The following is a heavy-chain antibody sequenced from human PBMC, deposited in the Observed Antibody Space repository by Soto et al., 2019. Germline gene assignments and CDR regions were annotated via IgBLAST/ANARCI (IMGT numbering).Heavy chain of an antibody. D-gene: IGHD2-2*01. CDR1: GFTFSSYA. CDR2: ISGSGGST. J-gene: IGHJ6*02. Sequence: VGSLRLSCAASGFTFSSYAMSCDRQAPGKGLEWVSAISGSGGSTYYADSVKGRFTISRDNSKNTLYLQMNSLRAEDTAVYYCAKGRYCSSTSCYDYYYGMDVWGQGTTVTVSS. V-gene: IGHV3-23*01. CDR3: AKGRYCSSTSCYDYYYGMDV.